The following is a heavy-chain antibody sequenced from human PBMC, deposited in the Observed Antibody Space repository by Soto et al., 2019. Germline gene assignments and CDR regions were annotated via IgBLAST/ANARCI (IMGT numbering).Heavy chain of an antibody. CDR1: GGSISSYY. CDR2: VYSSGST. J-gene: IGHJ5*02. V-gene: IGHV4-59*01. Sequence: SETLSLTCTVSGGSISSYYWSWLRQPPGKALEWIGYVYSSGSTNYNPSLKSRVTMSLDTSKNQFSLKLISVTAADTAVYSCARADDYKSSWFDPWGQGTLVNVSS. D-gene: IGHD4-4*01. CDR3: ARADDYKSSWFDP.